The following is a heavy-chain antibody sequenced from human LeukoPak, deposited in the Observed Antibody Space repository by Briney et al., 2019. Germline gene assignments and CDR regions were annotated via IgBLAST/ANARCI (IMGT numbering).Heavy chain of an antibody. D-gene: IGHD1-26*01. CDR1: GFTFINAW. V-gene: IGHV3-15*01. CDR2: FKAKAHGGTI. Sequence: GGSLRLSCAASGFTFINAWMAWVRQAPGKGLEWVGRFKAKAHGGTIEYAAPVKGRFTISRDDSKNTLYLQMNSLKTEDTAAYYCTTDGVGVEGATYDNWGQGTLVSVSS. J-gene: IGHJ4*02. CDR3: TTDGVGVEGATYDN.